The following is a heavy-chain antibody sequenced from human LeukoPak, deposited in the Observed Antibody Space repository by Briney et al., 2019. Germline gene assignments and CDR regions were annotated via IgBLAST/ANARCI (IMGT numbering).Heavy chain of an antibody. D-gene: IGHD3-16*01. V-gene: IGHV3-23*01. Sequence: PGGSLRLSCAASGFTFSSYAMSWVRQAPGKGLEWVSAISGSGGSTYYADSVRGRFTISRDNSKNTLYLQMNSLRAEDTAVYYCAKWDDYTSRASDYWGQGTLVTVSS. CDR3: AKWDDYTSRASDY. J-gene: IGHJ4*02. CDR2: ISGSGGST. CDR1: GFTFSSYA.